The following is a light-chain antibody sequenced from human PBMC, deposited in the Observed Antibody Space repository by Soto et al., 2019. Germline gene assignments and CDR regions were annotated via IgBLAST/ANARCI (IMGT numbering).Light chain of an antibody. CDR3: CSYAGSSTPVV. V-gene: IGLV2-23*01. CDR1: SSDVGAYDY. CDR2: EGS. J-gene: IGLJ2*01. Sequence: QSALTQPPSASGSPGQSVTISCTGTSSDVGAYDYVSWYQQHPGKAPKLMIYEGSQRPSGVSNRFSGSKSGNTASLTISGLQAEDEANYYCCSYAGSSTPVVFGGGTKLTVL.